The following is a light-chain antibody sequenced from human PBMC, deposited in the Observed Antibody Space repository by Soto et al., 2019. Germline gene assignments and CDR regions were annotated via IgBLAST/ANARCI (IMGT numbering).Light chain of an antibody. V-gene: IGKV3-15*01. Sequence: EIVMTQSPATLSVSPGEIATLSCRASQSVSSDLAWYQHKPGQAPRLLIYGASTRATGIPARFSGRGSGTEFTLTISSLQPDDFATYYCQHYNSYSEAFGQGTKVDIK. CDR1: QSVSSD. J-gene: IGKJ1*01. CDR3: QHYNSYSEA. CDR2: GAS.